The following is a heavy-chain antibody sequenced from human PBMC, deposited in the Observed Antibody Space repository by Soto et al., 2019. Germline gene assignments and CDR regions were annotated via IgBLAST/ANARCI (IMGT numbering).Heavy chain of an antibody. CDR1: GFTFGDYA. J-gene: IGHJ4*02. CDR2: IRSKAYGGTT. CDR3: TRRYSGYDFGDRTFDY. V-gene: IGHV3-49*03. Sequence: PGGSLRLSCTASGFTFGDYAMSWFRQAPGKGLEWVGFIRSKAYGGTTEYAASVKGRFTISRDDSKSIAYLQMNSLKTEDTAVNYCTRRYSGYDFGDRTFDYWGQGTLVTVSS. D-gene: IGHD5-12*01.